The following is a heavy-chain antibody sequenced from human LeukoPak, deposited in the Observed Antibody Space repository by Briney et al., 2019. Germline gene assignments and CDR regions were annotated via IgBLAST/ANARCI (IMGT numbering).Heavy chain of an antibody. Sequence: LRLSCAASGFTFDDYAMHWVRQAPGKGLEWIGSIYYSGSTYYNPSLKSRVTISVDTSKNQFSLKLSSVTAADTAVYYCARQSYNWNYWFDPWGQGTLVTVSS. D-gene: IGHD1-7*01. CDR3: ARQSYNWNYWFDP. CDR2: IYYSGST. V-gene: IGHV4-30-2*03. J-gene: IGHJ5*02. CDR1: GFTFDDYA.